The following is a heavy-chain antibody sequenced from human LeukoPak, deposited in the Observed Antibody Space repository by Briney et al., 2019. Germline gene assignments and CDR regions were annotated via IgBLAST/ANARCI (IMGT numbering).Heavy chain of an antibody. CDR1: GFTFSSYA. D-gene: IGHD2-2*01. V-gene: IGHV3-23*01. Sequence: SGGSLRLSGAASGFTFSSYAMSWVRQAPGKGLEWVSAISGSGGSTYYADSVKGRFTISRDNSKNTLYLQMNSLRAEDTAVYYCAKDPDCSSTSCSNWFDPWGQGTLVTVSS. CDR2: ISGSGGST. J-gene: IGHJ5*02. CDR3: AKDPDCSSTSCSNWFDP.